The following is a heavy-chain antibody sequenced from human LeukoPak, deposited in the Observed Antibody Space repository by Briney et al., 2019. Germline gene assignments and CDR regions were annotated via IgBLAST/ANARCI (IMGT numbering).Heavy chain of an antibody. Sequence: GGSLRLSCAASGFTSSSYSMNWVRQAPGKGLEWVSSISSSSSYIYYADSVKGRFTISRDNAKNSLYLQMNSLRAEDTAVYYCASTLVGATGFDPWGQGTLVTVSS. J-gene: IGHJ5*02. V-gene: IGHV3-21*01. CDR2: ISSSSSYI. CDR1: GFTSSSYS. CDR3: ASTLVGATGFDP. D-gene: IGHD1-26*01.